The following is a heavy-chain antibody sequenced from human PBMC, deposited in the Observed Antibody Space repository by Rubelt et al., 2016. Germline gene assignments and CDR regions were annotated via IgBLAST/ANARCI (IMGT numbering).Heavy chain of an antibody. CDR2: IKQDGSDK. D-gene: IGHD3-3*01. CDR1: GFTSSVYW. V-gene: IGHV3-7*04. Sequence: EVQLVESGGGLVQPGGSLRLSCAASGFTSSVYWMTWVRQAPGKGLEWVANIKQDGSDKFYVDSVKGRFTISRYNAKNSLYLQMNSLRADETAVYYCARAKSRFLEWTYNWFDPWGQGTLVTVSS. J-gene: IGHJ5*02. CDR3: ARAKSRFLEWTYNWFDP.